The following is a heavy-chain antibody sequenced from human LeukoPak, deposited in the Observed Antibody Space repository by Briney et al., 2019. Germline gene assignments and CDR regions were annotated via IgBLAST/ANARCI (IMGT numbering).Heavy chain of an antibody. CDR1: GGSISSGVYY. CDR3: ARSKYYYDSSGTFDY. D-gene: IGHD3-22*01. J-gene: IGHJ4*02. Sequence: SETLSLTCTVSGGSISSGVYYWSWIRQHPGKGLEWIGYIYYSGSTYYNPSLKSRVTISVDTSKNQFSLKLSSVTAADTAVYYCARSKYYYDSSGTFDYWGQGTLVTVSS. V-gene: IGHV4-31*03. CDR2: IYYSGST.